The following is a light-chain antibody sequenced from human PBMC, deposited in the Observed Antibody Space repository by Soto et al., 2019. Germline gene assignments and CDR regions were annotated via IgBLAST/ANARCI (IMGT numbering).Light chain of an antibody. Sequence: SVLTQPASVSASPGQSITIFFTGTSSDVGTYKYVSWYQHHPGKAPKLMIYDVSNRPSGVSDRFSGSKSGNTASLIISGLQTEDEADYYCSSYTSSSTLVFGGGTKVTVL. CDR3: SSYTSSSTLV. J-gene: IGLJ2*01. CDR1: SSDVGTYKY. CDR2: DVS. V-gene: IGLV2-14*03.